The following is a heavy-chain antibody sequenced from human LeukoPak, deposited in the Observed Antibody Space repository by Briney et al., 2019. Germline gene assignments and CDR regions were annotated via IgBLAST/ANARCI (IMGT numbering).Heavy chain of an antibody. CDR2: ISSSGSTI. CDR3: ARDHDSSTVTTFGY. CDR1: GFTFSSYE. Sequence: PGGSLRLSCAASGFTFSSYEMNWVRQAPGKGLEWVSYISSSGSTIYYADSVEGRFTISRDNAKNSLYLQMNSLRAEDTAVYYCARDHDSSTVTTFGYWGQGTLVTVSS. V-gene: IGHV3-48*03. J-gene: IGHJ4*02. D-gene: IGHD4-17*01.